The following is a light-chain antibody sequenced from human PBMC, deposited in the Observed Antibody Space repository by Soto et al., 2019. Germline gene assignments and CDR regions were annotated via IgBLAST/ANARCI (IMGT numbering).Light chain of an antibody. J-gene: IGLJ1*01. V-gene: IGLV2-14*01. CDR2: EVR. Sequence: QSVLTQPASVSGSPGQSITISCTGTSSDVGAYNFVSWCQQYPGKAPKVIIFEVRKRPSGVSNRFSGSKSGDTAPLTSSGLQAEDEADYYCSSYRSSTTFVFGTGTKVTVL. CDR3: SSYRSSTTFV. CDR1: SSDVGAYNF.